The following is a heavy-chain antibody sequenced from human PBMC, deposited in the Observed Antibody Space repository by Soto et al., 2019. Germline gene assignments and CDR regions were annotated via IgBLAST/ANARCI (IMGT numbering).Heavy chain of an antibody. CDR1: GDTFTSYG. Sequence: QVQLVQSGAEVKKPGASVKVSCKASGDTFTSYGISWVRQAPVQWLEWMGWISAYNGNTNYAQKLQGRVTMTTDTSTSTASMELMSLRSDDTAVYYCARESAVAALDPWGQGTLVTVSS. CDR2: ISAYNGNT. D-gene: IGHD6-19*01. J-gene: IGHJ5*02. CDR3: ARESAVAALDP. V-gene: IGHV1-18*01.